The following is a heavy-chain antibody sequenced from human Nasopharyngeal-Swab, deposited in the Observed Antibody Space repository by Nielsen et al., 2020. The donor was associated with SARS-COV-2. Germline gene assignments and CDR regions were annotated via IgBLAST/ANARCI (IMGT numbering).Heavy chain of an antibody. CDR2: INHSGST. V-gene: IGHV4-34*01. D-gene: IGHD2-2*01. CDR3: ARIEDCSSTSCYDYFDY. Sequence: RQAPGKGLEWTGEINHSGSTNYNPSLKSRVTISVDTSKNQFSLKLSSVTAADTAVYYCARIEDCSSTSCYDYFDYWGQGTLVTVSS. J-gene: IGHJ4*02.